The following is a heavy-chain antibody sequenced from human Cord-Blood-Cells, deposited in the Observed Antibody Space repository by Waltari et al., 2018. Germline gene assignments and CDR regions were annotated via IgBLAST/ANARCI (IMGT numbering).Heavy chain of an antibody. CDR3: ARGLYGSGSYYPSFDY. CDR1: GGSISGGDSF. Sequence: QVQLQESVPGLVNPSQTLSLTCTVSGGSISGGDSFWSWIRQPPGKGLEWIGYIYYGGSSYYNPSLKSRVTISVDTSKNRFSLKLSSVTAADTAVYYCARGLYGSGSYYPSFDYWGQGTLVTVSS. J-gene: IGHJ4*02. D-gene: IGHD3-10*01. V-gene: IGHV4-30-4*01. CDR2: IYYGGSS.